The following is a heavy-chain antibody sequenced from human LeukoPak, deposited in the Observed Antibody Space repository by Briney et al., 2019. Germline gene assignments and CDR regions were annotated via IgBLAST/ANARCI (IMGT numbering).Heavy chain of an antibody. V-gene: IGHV3-7*03. Sequence: GGSLRLSCAASGFTLSTYWMSWVRQAPGKGLEWVANINQDGTEKYYVDSVKGRFTISRDDAKRSLYLQMNSLKTEDTAVYYCTTDILGGIAGDVMATWGQGTLVTVSS. CDR2: INQDGTEK. D-gene: IGHD6-13*01. CDR1: GFTLSTYW. CDR3: TTDILGGIAGDVMAT. J-gene: IGHJ4*02.